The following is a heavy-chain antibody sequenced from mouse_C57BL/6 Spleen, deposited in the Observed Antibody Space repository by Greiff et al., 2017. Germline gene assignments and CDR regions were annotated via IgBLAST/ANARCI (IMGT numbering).Heavy chain of an antibody. V-gene: IGHV2-2*01. CDR2: IGSGGST. J-gene: IGHJ4*01. CDR1: GFSLTSYG. Sequence: VQRVESGPGLVQPSQSLSITCTVSGFSLTSYGVHWVRQSPGQGLEWLGVIGSGGSTDYNAAFISRLSISKDNSKSQVFFKMNSLQADDTAIYYCARKDSNYENYAMDYWGQGTSVTVSS. CDR3: ARKDSNYENYAMDY. D-gene: IGHD2-5*01.